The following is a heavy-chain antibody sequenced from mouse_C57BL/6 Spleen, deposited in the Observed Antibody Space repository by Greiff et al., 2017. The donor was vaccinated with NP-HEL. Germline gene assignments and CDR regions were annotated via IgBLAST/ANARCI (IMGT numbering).Heavy chain of an antibody. CDR1: GYTFTSYG. J-gene: IGHJ1*03. CDR3: ARGGFDYFDV. Sequence: QVQLKQSGAELARPGASVKLSCKASGYTFTSYGISWVKQRTGQGLEWIGEIYPRSGNTYYNEKFKGKATLTADKSSSTAYMELRSLTSEDSAVYFCARGGFDYFDVWGTGTTVTVSS. V-gene: IGHV1-81*01. CDR2: IYPRSGNT.